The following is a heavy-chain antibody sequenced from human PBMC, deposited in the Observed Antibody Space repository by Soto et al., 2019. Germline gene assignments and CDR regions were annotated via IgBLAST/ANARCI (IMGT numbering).Heavy chain of an antibody. J-gene: IGHJ3*02. D-gene: IGHD6-19*01. CDR3: TRVLPQWLVPQPHAFDI. CDR1: GFTFGDYA. CDR2: IRSKAYGGTT. Sequence: GGSLRLSCTASGFTFGDYAMSWFRQAPGKGLEWVGFIRSKAYGGTTEYAASVKGRFTISRDDSKSIAYLQMNSLKTEDTAVYYCTRVLPQWLVPQPHAFDIWGQGTMVTVSS. V-gene: IGHV3-49*03.